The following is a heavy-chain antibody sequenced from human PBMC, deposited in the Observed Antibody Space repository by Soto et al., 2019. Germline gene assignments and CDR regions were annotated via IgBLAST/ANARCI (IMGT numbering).Heavy chain of an antibody. Sequence: QLHLQESGPGLVKPSETLSLTCTVSGGSISSSSYYWGWIRQPPGKGLEWIGSIHYTGITHYNPSLKSRATISIDTSKNQFSLNLNSVTATDTAVYYCARPARQDTVAGNYWGQGTLVTVSS. D-gene: IGHD6-19*01. CDR3: ARPARQDTVAGNY. V-gene: IGHV4-39*01. CDR2: IHYTGIT. CDR1: GGSISSSSYY. J-gene: IGHJ4*02.